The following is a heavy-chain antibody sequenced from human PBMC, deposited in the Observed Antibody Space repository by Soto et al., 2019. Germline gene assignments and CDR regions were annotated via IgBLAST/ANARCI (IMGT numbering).Heavy chain of an antibody. CDR3: AKRFPDYNSAYGLDY. Sequence: EVQLLESGGGLVQPGGSLRLSCAASGFTLASYTMNWVRQAPGKGLEWVSGLTGGGGDTYYSDSAKGRFTVSRDKSKNTLYLQMNSLRAEDTAVYYCAKRFPDYNSAYGLDYWGQGTPVTVSS. CDR2: LTGGGGDT. V-gene: IGHV3-23*01. J-gene: IGHJ4*02. D-gene: IGHD3-22*01. CDR1: GFTLASYT.